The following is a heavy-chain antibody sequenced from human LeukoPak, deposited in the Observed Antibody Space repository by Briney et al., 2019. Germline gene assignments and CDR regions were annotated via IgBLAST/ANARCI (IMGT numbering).Heavy chain of an antibody. Sequence: SVKVSCKASGGTFSSYAISWVRQAPGQGLEWMGGIIPIFGTANYAQKFQGRVTITADESTSTAYMELSSLRSGDTAVYYCARDSDSYYGSGSYYPADYYYGMDVWGQGTTVTVSS. D-gene: IGHD3-10*01. CDR2: IIPIFGTA. J-gene: IGHJ6*02. V-gene: IGHV1-69*13. CDR1: GGTFSSYA. CDR3: ARDSDSYYGSGSYYPADYYYGMDV.